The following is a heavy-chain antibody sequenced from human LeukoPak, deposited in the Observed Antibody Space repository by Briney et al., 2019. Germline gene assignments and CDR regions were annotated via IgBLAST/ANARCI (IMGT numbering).Heavy chain of an antibody. V-gene: IGHV4-59*01. J-gene: IGHJ6*03. D-gene: IGHD4-17*01. CDR2: IYYSGST. CDR3: ARVKYGDYYYYYMDV. Sequence: SETLSLTCTVSGGSISSYYWSWIRQPPGKGLEWIGYIYYSGSTNHNPSLKSRVTISVDTSKNQFSLKLSSVTAADTAVYYCARVKYGDYYYYYMDVWGKGTTVTVSS. CDR1: GGSISSYY.